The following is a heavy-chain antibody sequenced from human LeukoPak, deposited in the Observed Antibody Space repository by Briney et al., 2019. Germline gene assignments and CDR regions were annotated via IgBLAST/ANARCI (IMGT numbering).Heavy chain of an antibody. Sequence: GGSLRLSCAASGFTFNNYAMHWVRQAPGKGLEWVAIIWFDGSNIYYADSVRGRFTISRDNSKNTVYLQMNSLRAEDTAVYYCAKDQRKSVAGTDYWGQGTLVTVSS. CDR1: GFTFNNYA. J-gene: IGHJ4*02. D-gene: IGHD6-19*01. CDR3: AKDQRKSVAGTDY. V-gene: IGHV3-33*06. CDR2: IWFDGSNI.